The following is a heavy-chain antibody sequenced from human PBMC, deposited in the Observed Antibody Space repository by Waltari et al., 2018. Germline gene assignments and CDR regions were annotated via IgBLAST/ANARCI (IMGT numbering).Heavy chain of an antibody. D-gene: IGHD3-10*01. V-gene: IGHV4-39*01. Sequence: QLQLQESGPGLVKPSETLSLTCTVSGGSISSSSYYWGWIRQPPGKGLEWIGSIYYGGSNYYHPSLKSRATLSVDTSKNQFSRKLSSVPAADTAVYYCAGHRASGSYYKTEGNWFDPWGQGTLVTVSS. CDR1: GGSISSSSYY. J-gene: IGHJ5*02. CDR3: AGHRASGSYYKTEGNWFDP. CDR2: IYYGGSN.